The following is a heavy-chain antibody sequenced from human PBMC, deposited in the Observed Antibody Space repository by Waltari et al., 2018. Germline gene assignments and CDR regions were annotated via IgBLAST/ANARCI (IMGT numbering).Heavy chain of an antibody. CDR2: IIPIFGTA. Sequence: QVQLVQSGAEVKKPGSSVKVSCKASGGTFRSYAISWVRQAPGQGLEWMGGIIPIFGTANYAQKFQGRVTITAGESTSTAYMELSSLRSEDTAVYYCARGFDSWYRGAPPLYYYGMDVWGQGTTVTVSS. J-gene: IGHJ6*02. D-gene: IGHD6-13*01. CDR3: ARGFDSWYRGAPPLYYYGMDV. V-gene: IGHV1-69*13. CDR1: GGTFRSYA.